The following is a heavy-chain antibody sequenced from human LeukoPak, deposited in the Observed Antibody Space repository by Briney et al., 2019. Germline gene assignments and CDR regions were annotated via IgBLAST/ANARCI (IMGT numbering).Heavy chain of an antibody. D-gene: IGHD3-9*01. V-gene: IGHV4-59*12. CDR2: IYYSGST. Sequence: SETLSLTCTVSGGSISSYYWSWIRQPPGKGLEWIGYIYYSGSTNYNPSLKSRVTISVDTSKNQFSLKLSSVTAADTAVYYCARDTYYDILTGYFTGDYYYMDVWGKGTTVTISS. CDR3: ARDTYYDILTGYFTGDYYYMDV. CDR1: GGSISSYY. J-gene: IGHJ6*03.